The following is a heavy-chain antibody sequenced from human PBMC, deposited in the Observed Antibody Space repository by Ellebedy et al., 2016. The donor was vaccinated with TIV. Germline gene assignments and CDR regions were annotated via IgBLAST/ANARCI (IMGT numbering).Heavy chain of an antibody. J-gene: IGHJ4*02. D-gene: IGHD1-7*01. V-gene: IGHV3-30-3*01. Sequence: GESLKISXAASGFTFSSYAMHWVRQAPGKGLEWVAVISYDGSNKYYADSVKGRFTISRDNSKNTLYLQMNSLRAEDTAVYYCARDGNWNSKLDYWGQGTLVTVSS. CDR2: ISYDGSNK. CDR3: ARDGNWNSKLDY. CDR1: GFTFSSYA.